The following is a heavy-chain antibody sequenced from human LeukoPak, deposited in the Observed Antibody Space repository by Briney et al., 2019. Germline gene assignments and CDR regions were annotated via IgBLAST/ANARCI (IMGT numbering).Heavy chain of an antibody. D-gene: IGHD4-23*01. CDR2: IYPGDADT. J-gene: IGHJ4*02. Sequence: GESLKTFCWSSGYNFNNYWIGWVRQMPEKGLEWRGIIYPGDADTRYSPSFQGRATISVHKSVNTAYLPLSSPQASETTMYYCARQRSDFGGNSAFEFWGQGTQATVSS. CDR3: ARQRSDFGGNSAFEF. CDR1: GYNFNNYW. V-gene: IGHV5-51*01.